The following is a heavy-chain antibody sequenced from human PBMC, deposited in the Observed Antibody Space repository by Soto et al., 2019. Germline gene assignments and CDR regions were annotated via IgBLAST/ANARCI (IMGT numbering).Heavy chain of an antibody. CDR1: GFTFNNAW. V-gene: IGHV3-15*01. CDR3: TTCGFDCSCGAY. J-gene: IGHJ4*02. Sequence: EVVLVESGGGLVKPGGSLRLSCVASGFTFNNAWMNWVRQAPGKGLEWVGRIKRNTDGATTVYAAPAKFRFSISRDDSKSTLYLHMNGLRTEDTAIYYCTTCGFDCSCGAYWGLGTLFTVSS. D-gene: IGHD2-21*01. CDR2: IKRNTDGATT.